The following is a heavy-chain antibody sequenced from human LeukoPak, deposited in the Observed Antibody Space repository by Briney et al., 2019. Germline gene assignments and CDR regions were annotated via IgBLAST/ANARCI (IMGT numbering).Heavy chain of an antibody. CDR2: IYYSGST. CDR3: ARDRDYGDYNWFDP. J-gene: IGHJ5*02. V-gene: IGHV4-31*11. D-gene: IGHD4-17*01. Sequence: SETLSLTCAVSGGSISSGGYYWSWIHQHPGKGLXWXGYIYYSGSTYYNPSLKSRVTISVDTSKNQFSLKLSSVTAADTAVYYCARDRDYGDYNWFDPWGQGTLVTVSS. CDR1: GGSISSGGYY.